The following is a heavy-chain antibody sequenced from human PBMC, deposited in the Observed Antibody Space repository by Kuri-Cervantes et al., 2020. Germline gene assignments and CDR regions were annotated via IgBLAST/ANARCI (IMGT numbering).Heavy chain of an antibody. CDR2: ISWNSGSI. CDR1: GLIFSSYS. CDR3: AKNPLAAGGWFDP. V-gene: IGHV3-9*01. J-gene: IGHJ5*02. Sequence: GGSLRLSCAASGLIFSSYSMNWVRQAPGKGLEWVSGISWNSGSIGYADSVKGRFTISRDNAKNSLYLHMNSLRAEDTALYYCAKNPLAAGGWFDPWGQGTLVTVSS. D-gene: IGHD6-13*01.